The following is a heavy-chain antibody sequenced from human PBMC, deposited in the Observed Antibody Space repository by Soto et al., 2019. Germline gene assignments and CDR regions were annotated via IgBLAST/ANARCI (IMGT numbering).Heavy chain of an antibody. J-gene: IGHJ1*01. Sequence: ASVKVSCKASGYTFTSYGISWVRQAPGQGLEWMGWISAYNGNTNYAQKLQGRVTMTTDTSTSTAYMELRSLRSDDTAVYYCARVGAARGEIAAAVTFQHWGQGTLVTVSS. CDR2: ISAYNGNT. CDR3: ARVGAARGEIAAAVTFQH. D-gene: IGHD6-13*01. CDR1: GYTFTSYG. V-gene: IGHV1-18*01.